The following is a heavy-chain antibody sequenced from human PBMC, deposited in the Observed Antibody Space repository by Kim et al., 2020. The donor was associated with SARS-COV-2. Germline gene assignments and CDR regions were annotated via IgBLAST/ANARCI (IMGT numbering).Heavy chain of an antibody. V-gene: IGHV3-30*01. Sequence: KYYADSVKGRFTISRDNSKNTLYLQMNSLRAEDTAVYYCARKDWYFSIPYWGQGTLVTVSS. CDR3: ARKDWYFSIPY. J-gene: IGHJ4*02. D-gene: IGHD3-9*01. CDR2: K.